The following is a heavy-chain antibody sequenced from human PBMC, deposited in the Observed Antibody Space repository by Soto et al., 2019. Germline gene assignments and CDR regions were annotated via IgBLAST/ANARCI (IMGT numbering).Heavy chain of an antibody. D-gene: IGHD1-26*01. CDR3: AKQVSGTNYYYNFGVDV. V-gene: IGHV3-23*01. CDR1: GFIFGNYA. Sequence: WGSLRLSCAASGFIFGNYAMTWVRQAPGKGLEWVSAISASGVSADYADSLKGRFAISRDTSKKTVYLQMNSLRAEDTAVYYCAKQVSGTNYYYNFGVDVWGQGTTVTVSS. CDR2: ISASGVSA. J-gene: IGHJ6*02.